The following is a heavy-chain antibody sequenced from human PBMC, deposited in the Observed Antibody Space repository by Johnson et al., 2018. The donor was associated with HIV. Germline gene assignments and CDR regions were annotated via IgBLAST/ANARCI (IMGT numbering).Heavy chain of an antibody. Sequence: VQLVESGGGLVQPGGSLRLSCAASGFSDYAMHWVRQAPGKGLEWVSGISWYSGSRGYADSVKGRFTISRDNAKNSLYLQMNSLRAEDTALYYCAFTRGGAFDIWGQGTMVIVSS. V-gene: IGHV3-9*01. CDR3: AFTRGGAFDI. CDR2: ISWYSGSR. CDR1: GFSDYA. D-gene: IGHD2-2*01. J-gene: IGHJ3*02.